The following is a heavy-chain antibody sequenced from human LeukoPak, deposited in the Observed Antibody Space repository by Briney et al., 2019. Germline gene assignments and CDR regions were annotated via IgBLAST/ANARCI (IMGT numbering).Heavy chain of an antibody. Sequence: AGGSLRLSCVDSGFTFTNAWMSWVRQAPGKGLEWIGRIKSKTDGETTNYAEPVRGRFTISRDDSKSAVYLQMNSLKIEDTAVYYCTTDLGTYYHGSQRLIPIDYWGQGTLVTGSS. CDR3: TTDLGTYYHGSQRLIPIDY. V-gene: IGHV3-15*01. J-gene: IGHJ4*02. CDR2: IKSKTDGETT. CDR1: GFTFTNAW. D-gene: IGHD3-10*01.